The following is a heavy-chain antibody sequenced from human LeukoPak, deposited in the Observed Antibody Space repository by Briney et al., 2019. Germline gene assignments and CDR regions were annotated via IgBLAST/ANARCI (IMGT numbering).Heavy chain of an antibody. CDR3: AKDMKGGYSYGYTFDY. V-gene: IGHV3-9*01. Sequence: GGSLRLSCAASGFTFDDYAMHWVRRAPGKGLEWVSGISWNSGSIGYADSVKGRFTISRDNAKNSLYLQMNSLRAEDTALYYCAKDMKGGYSYGYTFDYWGQGTLVTVSS. J-gene: IGHJ4*02. D-gene: IGHD5-18*01. CDR1: GFTFDDYA. CDR2: ISWNSGSI.